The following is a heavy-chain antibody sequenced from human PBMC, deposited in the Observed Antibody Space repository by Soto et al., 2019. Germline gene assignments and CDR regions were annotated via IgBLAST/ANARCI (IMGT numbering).Heavy chain of an antibody. CDR1: GGTFSSYA. CDR3: ARDTYYYGSGTPSSYYYYGMDV. CDR2: IIPIFGTA. Sequence: SVKVSCKASGGTFSSYAISWVRQAPGQGLEWMGGIIPIFGTANYALKFQGRVTITADESTSTAYMELSSLRSEDTAVYYCARDTYYYGSGTPSSYYYYGMDVWGQGTTVTVSS. D-gene: IGHD3-10*01. J-gene: IGHJ6*02. V-gene: IGHV1-69*13.